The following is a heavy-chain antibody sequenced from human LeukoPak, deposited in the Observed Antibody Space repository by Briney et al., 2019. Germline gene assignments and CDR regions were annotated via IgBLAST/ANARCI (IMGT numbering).Heavy chain of an antibody. D-gene: IGHD1-26*01. CDR3: ARDGSPTGGFDY. V-gene: IGHV3-23*01. CDR2: ISGSGGST. CDR1: GFTFSNYG. J-gene: IGHJ4*02. Sequence: GGTLRLSCAASGFTFSNYGMSWVRQAPGKGLEWVSAISGSGGSTYYADSVKGRFTISRDNSKNTLFLQMNSLRAEDTAVYYCARDGSPTGGFDYWGQGTLVTVSS.